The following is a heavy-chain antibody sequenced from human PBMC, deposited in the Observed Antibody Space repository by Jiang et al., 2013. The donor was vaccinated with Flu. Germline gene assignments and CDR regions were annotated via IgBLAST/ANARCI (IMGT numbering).Heavy chain of an antibody. J-gene: IGHJ4*02. Sequence: QLLESGGGQVKPGGSLRLSCAASGFTFSTHSMNWVRQAPGKGLEWVSSISARSRYAYYADSVEGRFSISRDNAKSTLYLQMNFLRAEDTAVYYCAAAEDIRGDIKWGQGTVVTVSS. V-gene: IGHV3-21*01. CDR1: GFTFSTHS. CDR3: AAAEDIRGDIK. D-gene: IGHD3-10*01. CDR2: ISARSRYA.